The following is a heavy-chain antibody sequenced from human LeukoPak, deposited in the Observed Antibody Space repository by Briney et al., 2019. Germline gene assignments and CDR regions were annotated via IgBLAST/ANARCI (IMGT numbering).Heavy chain of an antibody. CDR2: IIPIFGTA. CDR1: GGTFSSYA. D-gene: IGHD3-10*01. V-gene: IGHV1-69*05. J-gene: IGHJ6*03. CDR3: ARELLWFGEFSVYHYYYMDV. Sequence: ASVKVSCKASGGTFSSYAISWVRQAPGQGLEWMGRIIPIFGTANYAQKFQGRVTITTDESTSTAYMELSSLRSEDTAVYYCARELLWFGEFSVYHYYYMDVWGKGTTVTVSS.